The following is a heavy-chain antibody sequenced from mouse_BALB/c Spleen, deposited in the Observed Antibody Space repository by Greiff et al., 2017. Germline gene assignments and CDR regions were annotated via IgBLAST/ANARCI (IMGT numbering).Heavy chain of an antibody. CDR2: IWGDGST. D-gene: IGHD2-14*01. CDR3: AWVWYYRYGYAMDY. V-gene: IGHV2-6-7*01. Sequence: VKLMESGPGLVAPSQSLSITCTVSGFSLTGYGVNWVRQPPGKGLEWLGMIWGDGSTDYNSALKSRLSINKDNSKGQVFLKMNSLQTDDTARYYCAWVWYYRYGYAMDYWGQGTSVTVSS. J-gene: IGHJ4*01. CDR1: GFSLTGYG.